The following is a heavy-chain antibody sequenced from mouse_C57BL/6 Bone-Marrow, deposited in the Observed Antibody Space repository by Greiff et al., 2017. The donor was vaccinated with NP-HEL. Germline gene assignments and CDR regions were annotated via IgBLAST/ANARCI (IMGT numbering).Heavy chain of an antibody. V-gene: IGHV1-4*01. CDR1: GYTFTSYT. J-gene: IGHJ1*03. D-gene: IGHD1-1*01. CDR2: INPSSGYT. CDR3: ASPYYYGSSFGYFDV. Sequence: QVQLKQSGAELARPGASVKMSCKASGYTFTSYTMHWVKQRPGQGLEWIGYINPSSGYTKYNQKFKDKATLTADKSSSTAYMQLSSLTSEDSAVYYCASPYYYGSSFGYFDVWGTGTTVTVSS.